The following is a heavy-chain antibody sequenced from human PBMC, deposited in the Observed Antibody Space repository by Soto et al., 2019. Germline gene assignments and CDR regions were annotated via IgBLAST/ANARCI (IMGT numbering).Heavy chain of an antibody. Sequence: EVQLVESGGGLVQPGGSLTLSCAASGFIFSTYWMHWVRQAPGKGLVWVARIKSDGSGTFYADFVKGRLIISRENVKNTLFLQMSSLRVEDTAVYYCVRGDGDHYYWNGYLGRHWGQGTLVTVSS. CDR3: VRGDGDHYYWNGYLGRH. CDR2: IKSDGSGT. J-gene: IGHJ4*02. CDR1: GFIFSTYW. V-gene: IGHV3-74*01. D-gene: IGHD3-3*01.